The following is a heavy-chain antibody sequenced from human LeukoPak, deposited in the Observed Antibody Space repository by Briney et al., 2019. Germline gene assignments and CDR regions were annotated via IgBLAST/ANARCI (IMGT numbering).Heavy chain of an antibody. CDR2: INPNSGAT. J-gene: IGHJ4*02. D-gene: IGHD1-26*01. CDR3: ARGPIGGLRKGFDI. Sequence: ASVKVSCKASGYTFTGYYMHWVRQAPGQGLEWMGWINPNSGATNYAQHFQGRVTMTTDTAVTTAYMDLDGLISGDAAVYFCARGPIGGLRKGFDIWGQGTLVTVSS. V-gene: IGHV1-2*02. CDR1: GYTFTGYY.